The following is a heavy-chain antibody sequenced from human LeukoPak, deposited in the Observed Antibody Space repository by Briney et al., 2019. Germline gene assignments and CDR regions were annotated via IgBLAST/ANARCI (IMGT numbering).Heavy chain of an antibody. CDR1: GGSVSTYY. J-gene: IGHJ6*03. D-gene: IGHD3-10*01. CDR2: IYSSGIT. Sequence: SETLSLICTVSGGSVSTYYWNWIRQSAGKGLEWIGRIYSSGITDYSPSLKSRATMSVDTSNNQFSLRLTSVTAADTAVYYCARAFGARAYYYMDVWGKGTTVTVSS. V-gene: IGHV4-4*07. CDR3: ARAFGARAYYYMDV.